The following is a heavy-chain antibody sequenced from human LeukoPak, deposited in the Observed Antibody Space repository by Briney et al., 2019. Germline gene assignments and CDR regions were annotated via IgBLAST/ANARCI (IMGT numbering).Heavy chain of an antibody. V-gene: IGHV4-59*01. CDR2: INDIGST. CDR1: RGSIRGYF. D-gene: IGHD3-9*01. CDR3: ARGSVILDWFDP. Sequence: PSETLSLSCTVSRGSIRGYFWSWIRQPPGKGLEWIGYINDIGSTNYSPSLKSRVTISLDTSKNQFALKLSSVTAADTAVYYCARGSVILDWFDPWGKGTLVTVS. J-gene: IGHJ5*02.